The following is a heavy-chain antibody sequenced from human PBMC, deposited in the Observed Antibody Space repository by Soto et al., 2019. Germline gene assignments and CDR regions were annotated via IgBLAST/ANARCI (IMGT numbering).Heavy chain of an antibody. CDR3: MRSYGDSYYFYYGMDV. Sequence: GESLKISCEGSGFIFSRYKIGWVRQMPGKGLEWMGIINPGNSDTTYSPSFQGQVTISAYNSINTAYLQWSSLRASDTAMYYCMRSYGDSYYFYYGMDVWGQGTTVTVSS. CDR1: GFIFSRYK. D-gene: IGHD2-21*02. CDR2: INPGNSDT. V-gene: IGHV5-51*01. J-gene: IGHJ6*02.